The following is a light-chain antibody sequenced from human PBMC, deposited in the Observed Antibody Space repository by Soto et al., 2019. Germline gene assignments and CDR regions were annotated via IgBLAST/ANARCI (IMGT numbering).Light chain of an antibody. J-gene: IGLJ1*01. V-gene: IGLV2-14*03. Sequence: QSALTQPASVSGSPGQSITISCTGTNSDVGSYNYVSWHQQHPGKAPKLMIYNVYGRPSGISNRFSGSKSGNTASLTISGLQGEEAAAYSCSSYKISRNYVFGTGTKVTV. CDR1: NSDVGSYNY. CDR2: NVY. CDR3: SSYKISRNYV.